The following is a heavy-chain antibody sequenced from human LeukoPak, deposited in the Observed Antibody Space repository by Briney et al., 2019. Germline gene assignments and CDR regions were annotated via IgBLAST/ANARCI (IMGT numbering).Heavy chain of an antibody. CDR2: ISRSGGGT. CDR3: VKDLGSSGSFDWIDP. Sequence: SGGSLILSCAASGFTFSSYAMNWVRQAPGKGLEWVSSISRSGGGTYYADSVKGRFTISRDNSRNTLYLQMNSLRAEDTAVYYCVKDLGSSGSFDWIDPWGQGTLVTVSS. V-gene: IGHV3-23*01. J-gene: IGHJ5*02. D-gene: IGHD6-19*01. CDR1: GFTFSSYA.